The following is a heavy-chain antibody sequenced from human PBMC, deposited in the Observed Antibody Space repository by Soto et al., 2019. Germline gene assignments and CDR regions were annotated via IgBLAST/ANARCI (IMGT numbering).Heavy chain of an antibody. D-gene: IGHD4-17*01. J-gene: IGHJ6*03. CDR3: VRGEVTTVSDYYYYMDV. CDR2: INHSGST. V-gene: IGHV4-34*01. Sequence: PSETLSLTCAVYGGSFNGHYWSWIRQPPWKGLEWIGEINHSGSTNYNPSLKSRVTIAVDTSKNQFSLKLSSVTAADTAVYYCVRGEVTTVSDYYYYMDVWGKGTTVTVSS. CDR1: GGSFNGHY.